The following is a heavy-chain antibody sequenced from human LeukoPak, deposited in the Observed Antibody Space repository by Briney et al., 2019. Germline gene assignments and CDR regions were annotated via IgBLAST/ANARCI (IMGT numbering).Heavy chain of an antibody. CDR3: ASAGYYGDAAFDL. V-gene: IGHV3-48*03. Sequence: GRLTISRDNAKNSLYLQMNSLRAEDTGIYYCASAGYYGDAAFDLWGQGTMVTLSS. J-gene: IGHJ3*01. D-gene: IGHD2/OR15-2a*01.